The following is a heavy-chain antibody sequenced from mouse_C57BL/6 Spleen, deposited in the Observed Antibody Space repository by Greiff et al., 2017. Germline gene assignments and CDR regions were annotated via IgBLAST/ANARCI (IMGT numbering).Heavy chain of an antibody. CDR3: TRFQSGTGYFDV. Sequence: EVQLQQSGTVLARPGASVKMSCKTSGYTFTSYWMHWVKQRPGQGLEWIGAIYPGNSDTSYNQKFKGKAKLTAVTSASTAYMELSSLTNEDSAVYYCTRFQSGTGYFDVWGTGTTVTVSS. D-gene: IGHD4-1*01. V-gene: IGHV1-5*01. J-gene: IGHJ1*03. CDR1: GYTFTSYW. CDR2: IYPGNSDT.